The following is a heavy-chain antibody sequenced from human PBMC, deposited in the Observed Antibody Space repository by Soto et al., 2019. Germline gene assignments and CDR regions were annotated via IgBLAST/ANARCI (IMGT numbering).Heavy chain of an antibody. CDR1: GGSISSSSYY. CDR2: IYYSGST. V-gene: IGHV4-39*01. D-gene: IGHD3-3*01. J-gene: IGHJ5*02. Sequence: SETLSLTCTVSGGSISSSSYYWGWIRQPPGKGLEWIGSIYYSGSTYYNPSLKSRVTISVDTSKNQFSLKLSSVTAADTAVYYCASHKGVVIMSWFDPWGQGTLVTVSS. CDR3: ASHKGVVIMSWFDP.